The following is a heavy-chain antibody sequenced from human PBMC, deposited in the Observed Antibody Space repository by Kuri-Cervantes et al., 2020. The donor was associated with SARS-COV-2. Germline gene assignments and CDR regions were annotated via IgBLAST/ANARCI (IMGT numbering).Heavy chain of an antibody. Sequence: SETLSLTCTVSGGSISSYYWSWIRQPPGKGLEWIGYIYYSGSTNYNPSLKSRVTISVDTSKNQFPLKLSSVTAADTAVYYCARDGTYYDFWSGSYYFDYWGQGTLVTVSS. J-gene: IGHJ4*02. CDR1: GGSISSYY. V-gene: IGHV4-59*01. D-gene: IGHD3-3*01. CDR2: IYYSGST. CDR3: ARDGTYYDFWSGSYYFDY.